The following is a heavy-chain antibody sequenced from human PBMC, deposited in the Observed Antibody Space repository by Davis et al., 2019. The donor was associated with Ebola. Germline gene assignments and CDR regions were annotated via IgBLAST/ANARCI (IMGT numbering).Heavy chain of an antibody. D-gene: IGHD6-13*01. J-gene: IGHJ5*02. CDR1: GYSFTSYW. CDR2: LYPGDSDT. CDR3: ARHYQAGVENWFDP. Sequence: GESLKISCKGSGYSFTSYWIGWVRQMPGKGLQWMGILYPGDSDTSYSPSFQGQVTISADKSISTAYLQWSSLKASDTAMYYCARHYQAGVENWFDPWGQGTLVTVSS. V-gene: IGHV5-51*01.